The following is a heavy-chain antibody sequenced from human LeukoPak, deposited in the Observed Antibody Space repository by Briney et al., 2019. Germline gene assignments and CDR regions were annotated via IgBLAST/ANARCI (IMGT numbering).Heavy chain of an antibody. J-gene: IGHJ4*02. Sequence: ASVKVSCKASGYSFTSYYIHLVRQAPGQGLEWMGMINPNYGGTAYAQMFKGGVTLTRDTSTSTVYMELSSLKSEDTAVYFCARDQGRTADYVWGSYFDYWGQGALVTVSS. CDR3: ARDQGRTADYVWGSYFDY. D-gene: IGHD3-16*01. V-gene: IGHV1-46*01. CDR2: INPNYGGT. CDR1: GYSFTSYY.